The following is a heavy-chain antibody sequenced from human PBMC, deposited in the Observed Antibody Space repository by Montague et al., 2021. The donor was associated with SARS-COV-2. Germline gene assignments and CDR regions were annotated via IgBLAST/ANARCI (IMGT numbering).Heavy chain of an antibody. CDR1: GGSVATGEYF. D-gene: IGHD3-10*01. CDR2: VYTSEST. CDR3: ARHERFDYYYGMDV. V-gene: IGHV4-61*02. J-gene: IGHJ6*02. Sequence: TLSLTCTVSGGSVATGEYFCNWIRQPAGKGLEWIGRVYTSESTTYIPSLNSRVTMSLNTSKNQVSLKVSSMTATDTAVYYCARHERFDYYYGMDVWGRGTPVTVSS.